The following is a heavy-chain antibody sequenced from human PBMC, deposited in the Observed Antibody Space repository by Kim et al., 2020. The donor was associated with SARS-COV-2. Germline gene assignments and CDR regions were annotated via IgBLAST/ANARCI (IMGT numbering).Heavy chain of an antibody. Sequence: GGSLRLSCQASGFIYTNYWMSWVRQAPGKGLEWVANINQDGSDKNYVDSVKGRFTVSRDNAKSSLYLQMNSLRAEDTAVYYCARDREYYYGSRGTQIAYYSDLWGQGTLVTVSS. CDR1: GFIYTNYW. CDR2: INQDGSDK. V-gene: IGHV3-7*03. J-gene: IGHJ4*02. CDR3: ARDREYYYGSRGTQIAYYSDL. D-gene: IGHD3-10*01.